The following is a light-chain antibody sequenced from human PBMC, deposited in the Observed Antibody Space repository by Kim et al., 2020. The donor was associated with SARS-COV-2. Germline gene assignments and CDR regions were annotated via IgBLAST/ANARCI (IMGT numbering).Light chain of an antibody. CDR1: QSISVY. Sequence: DIQMTQSPSSLSASVGDRVTITCRASQSISVYLNWYQQKPGKAPKVMIYGVSSLQSGVPSRFSGSGSGTDFTLTINSLQPEDFATYYCQQSYSTPFTFGPGTKVDIK. CDR3: QQSYSTPFT. V-gene: IGKV1-39*01. J-gene: IGKJ3*01. CDR2: GVS.